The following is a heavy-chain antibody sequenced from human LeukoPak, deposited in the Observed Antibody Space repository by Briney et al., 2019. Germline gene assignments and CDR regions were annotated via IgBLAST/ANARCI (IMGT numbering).Heavy chain of an antibody. J-gene: IGHJ4*02. Sequence: GGSLRLSCAASGFTFSNYAMSWVRQAPGKGLEWVSVISGSGGNTYYADSVKGRFTISRDNSKNTLYLQMNSLRAEDTAVYYCAKDGHWTFDYWGQGTLVTVSS. V-gene: IGHV3-23*01. CDR2: ISGSGGNT. CDR3: AKDGHWTFDY. CDR1: GFTFSNYA. D-gene: IGHD1-1*01.